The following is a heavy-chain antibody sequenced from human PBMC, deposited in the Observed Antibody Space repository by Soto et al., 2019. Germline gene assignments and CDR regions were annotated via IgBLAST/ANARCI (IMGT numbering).Heavy chain of an antibody. CDR2: MSYDETKK. CDR1: GFSLSSYA. D-gene: IGHD2-15*01. CDR3: AKDRRDGDFMHILVVDF. Sequence: QVQLVESGGGVVQPGGSLRLSCATSGFSLSSYAMHWVRQAPGKGLEWVALMSYDETKKYYADSVKGRFTSSRDTSKNTLFLQMNNLRVEDTAVYSCAKDRRDGDFMHILVVDFWGQGALVTVSS. V-gene: IGHV3-30*18. J-gene: IGHJ4*02.